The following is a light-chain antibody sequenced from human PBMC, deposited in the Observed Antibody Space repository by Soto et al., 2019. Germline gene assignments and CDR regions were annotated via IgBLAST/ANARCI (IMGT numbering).Light chain of an antibody. CDR3: HQYYSYRIT. CDR1: QGISSY. CDR2: AAS. J-gene: IGKJ5*01. Sequence: AIRMTQSPSSLSASTGDRVTITCRASQGISSYLAWYQQKPGKAPKLLIYAASTLQSGVPSRFSGSGSGTDFTLAVSWLQSEDLAPYFCHQYYSYRITFGQGPRLEMK. V-gene: IGKV1-8*01.